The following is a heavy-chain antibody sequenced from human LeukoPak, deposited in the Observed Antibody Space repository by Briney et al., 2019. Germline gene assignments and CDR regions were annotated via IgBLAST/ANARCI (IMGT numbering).Heavy chain of an antibody. CDR2: IWYDGSNK. D-gene: IGHD2-21*02. Sequence: GGSLRLSCAASGFTFSSYGMHWVRQAPGKGLEWVAVIWYDGSNKYYADSVKGRFTISRDNSKNTLYLQMNSLRAEDTAVYYCARSIVVVTYLAYWGQGTLVTVSS. J-gene: IGHJ4*02. V-gene: IGHV3-33*01. CDR3: ARSIVVVTYLAY. CDR1: GFTFSSYG.